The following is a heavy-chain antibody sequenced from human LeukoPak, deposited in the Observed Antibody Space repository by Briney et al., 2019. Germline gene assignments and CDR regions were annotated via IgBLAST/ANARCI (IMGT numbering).Heavy chain of an antibody. CDR1: GGSFTTHY. J-gene: IGHJ3*01. CDR3: ASDSISMNAFDA. D-gene: IGHD3-22*01. Sequence: SETLSLTCTVSGGSFTTHYWSWIRQPPGKGLEWIGYISYIGSTNYDPSLKSRVTISIDTSNNEVSLMLTSVTAADTAVYYCASDSISMNAFDAWGQGTMVTVSS. CDR2: ISYIGST. V-gene: IGHV4-59*11.